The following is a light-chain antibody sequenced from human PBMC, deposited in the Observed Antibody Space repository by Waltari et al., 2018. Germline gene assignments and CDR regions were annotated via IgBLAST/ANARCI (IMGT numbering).Light chain of an antibody. V-gene: IGLV2-14*01. CDR3: SSYTSSNTVV. Sequence: QSALTQPASVSGSPGQSITISCTGTSRDIGGYTYVYWYQQPPGKAPKLMIYEVSNRPSGVSNRFSGSKSGNTASLTISGLQAEDEADYYCSSYTSSNTVVFGGGTKLTVL. CDR2: EVS. J-gene: IGLJ3*02. CDR1: SRDIGGYTY.